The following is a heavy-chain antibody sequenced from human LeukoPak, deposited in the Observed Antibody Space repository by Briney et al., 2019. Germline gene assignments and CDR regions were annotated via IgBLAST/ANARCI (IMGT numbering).Heavy chain of an antibody. V-gene: IGHV7-4-1*02. CDR1: GYSFTNYG. Sequence: GASVKVSCKASGYSFTNYGMNWVRQAPGQGLEWMGWINTNTGNPTYAQGFTGRFVFSLDTSVSTAYLQISNLKAEDTAVYYCTRSVNTAIPYYFAYWGQGTLVTVSS. D-gene: IGHD5-18*01. CDR3: TRSVNTAIPYYFAY. CDR2: INTNTGNP. J-gene: IGHJ4*02.